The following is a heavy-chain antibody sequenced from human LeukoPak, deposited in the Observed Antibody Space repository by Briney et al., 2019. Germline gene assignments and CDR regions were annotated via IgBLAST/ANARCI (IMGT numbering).Heavy chain of an antibody. CDR3: ARGTVWRLGSYGLDV. V-gene: IGHV3-53*01. D-gene: IGHD3-16*01. J-gene: IGHJ6*02. Sequence: GGSLRLSCVASGFTVNSKYMSWVRQAPGKGLEWVSVIYSGGSTYYGESVKGRFTISRDNSKNTVYLQMNALRAEDSAVYYCARGTVWRLGSYGLDVWGQGTTVTVSS. CDR1: GFTVNSKY. CDR2: IYSGGST.